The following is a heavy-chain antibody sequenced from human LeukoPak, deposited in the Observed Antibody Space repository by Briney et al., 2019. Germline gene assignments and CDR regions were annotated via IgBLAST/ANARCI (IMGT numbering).Heavy chain of an antibody. D-gene: IGHD5-24*01. CDR1: GYSSTSYW. CDR3: ATHPGGLQSGFDN. J-gene: IGHJ4*02. Sequence: GESLKISCKGSGYSSTSYWIGWVRQMPGKGLEYMGIIHPRDSDTRYSPSFQGQVTISVDRSSSTAYIQWSRLKASDTAMYYCATHPGGLQSGFDNWGQGTLVTVSS. CDR2: IHPRDSDT. V-gene: IGHV5-51*01.